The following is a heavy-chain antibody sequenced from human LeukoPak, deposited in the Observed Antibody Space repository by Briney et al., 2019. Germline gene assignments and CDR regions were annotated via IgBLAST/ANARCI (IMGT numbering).Heavy chain of an antibody. J-gene: IGHJ5*01. CDR2: INQEGGAK. CDR1: EFTFNDYW. D-gene: IGHD2-21*02. CDR3: ARYRDWHFDF. V-gene: IGHV3-7*03. Sequence: GGSLRLSCVASEFTFNDYWMGWVRQAPGKGLEWLAKINQEGGAKFLVDSMKDRFSVSRDNGKNSLYLQMNSLTAEDTAVYYCARYRDWHFDFWAQGTLVIVSS.